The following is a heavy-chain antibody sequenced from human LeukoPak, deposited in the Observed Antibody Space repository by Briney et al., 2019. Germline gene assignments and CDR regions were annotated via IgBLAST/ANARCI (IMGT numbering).Heavy chain of an antibody. D-gene: IGHD1-7*01. V-gene: IGHV3-30-3*01. J-gene: IGHJ4*02. CDR2: ISYDGSNK. CDR1: GFTFSSYS. CDR3: ARDVGGRRTGTTFDY. Sequence: GGSLRLFCAASGFTFSSYSMHWVRQPPAKGLEWVAVISYDGSNKYYADSVKGRFTISRDNSKNTLYLQMNSLRAEDTAVYYCARDVGGRRTGTTFDYWGQGTLVTVSS.